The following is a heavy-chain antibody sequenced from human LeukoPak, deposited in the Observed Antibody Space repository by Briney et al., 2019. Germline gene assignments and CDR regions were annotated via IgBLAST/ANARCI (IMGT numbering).Heavy chain of an antibody. V-gene: IGHV5-51*01. CDR1: GYSFTTYW. CDR2: IYAGDSDT. D-gene: IGHD5-12*01. CDR3: ARPLGSGYAKYYYYYYMDV. Sequence: GESLKISCKGSGYSFTTYWIGWVRQMPGKGLEWMGIIYAGDSDTTYSPSFQGQVTISADKSISTAYLQWSSLKASDTAMYYCARPLGSGYAKYYYYYYMDVWGKGTTVTVSS. J-gene: IGHJ6*03.